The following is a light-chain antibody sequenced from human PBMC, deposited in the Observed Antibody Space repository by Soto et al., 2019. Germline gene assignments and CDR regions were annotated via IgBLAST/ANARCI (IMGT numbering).Light chain of an antibody. J-gene: IGKJ1*01. V-gene: IGKV1-5*03. CDR3: QQYNSYSWT. CDR2: KAS. Sequence: DIQMTQSPSTLPASVGDIVTIIFRASQSISSWLACYQQKPGKAPKLLIYKASSLESGVPSTFSGSGSGTEFTLTISSLQPDDFATYYCQQYNSYSWTFGQGTKVDIK. CDR1: QSISSW.